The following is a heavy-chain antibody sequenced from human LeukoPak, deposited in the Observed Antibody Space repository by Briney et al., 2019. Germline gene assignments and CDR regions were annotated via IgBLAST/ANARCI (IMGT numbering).Heavy chain of an antibody. CDR3: AGGYYYVPYDY. CDR2: ISYDGNNK. CDR1: GFTFSSYP. D-gene: IGHD3-22*01. V-gene: IGHV3-30-3*01. Sequence: GGSLRLPCAASGFTFSSYPMHWVRQAPGKGLEWVAVISYDGNNKYYADSVKGRFTISRDNSKNTLYLQMNSLRVDDTSVYYCAGGYYYVPYDYWGQGTLVTVSS. J-gene: IGHJ4*02.